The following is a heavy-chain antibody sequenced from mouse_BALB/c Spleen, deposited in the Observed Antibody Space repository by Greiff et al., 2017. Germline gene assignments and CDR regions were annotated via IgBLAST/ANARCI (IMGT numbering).Heavy chain of an antibody. CDR2: ISSGGSYT. J-gene: IGHJ4*01. CDR1: GFTFSSYG. D-gene: IGHD2-4*01. V-gene: IGHV5-6*02. Sequence: EVKLVESGGDLVKPGGSLKLSCAASGFTFSSYGMSWVRQTPDKRLEWVATISSGGSYTYYPDSVKGRFTISRDNAKNTLYLQMSSLKSEDTAMYYCARRDYDDGDNWGQGTSVTVSS. CDR3: ARRDYDDGDN.